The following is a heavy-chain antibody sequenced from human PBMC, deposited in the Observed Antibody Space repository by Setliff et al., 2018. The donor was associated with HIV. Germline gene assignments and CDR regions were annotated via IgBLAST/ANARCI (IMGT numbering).Heavy chain of an antibody. V-gene: IGHV4-38-2*01. CDR3: ARAPFRGGSFGWFDP. CDR2: ISYGGGT. D-gene: IGHD2-15*01. Sequence: PSETLSLTCALSGYTISSGYYWAWIRQPPGKGLEWIGRISYGGGTHYNPSLRSRATISFDTSKNQFSLNLTSVTAADTAVYYCARAPFRGGSFGWFDPWGQGTLVTVSS. CDR1: GYTISSGYY. J-gene: IGHJ5*02.